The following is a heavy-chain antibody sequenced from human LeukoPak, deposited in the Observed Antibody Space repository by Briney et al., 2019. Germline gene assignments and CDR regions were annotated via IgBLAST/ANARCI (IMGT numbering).Heavy chain of an antibody. CDR3: ARGSAYYDSSGYHTNRNWFDP. V-gene: IGHV4-30-2*05. J-gene: IGHJ5*02. Sequence: SETLSLTCAVSGGSISSGGYSWSWIRQPPGKGLEWIGYIYHSGSTYYNPSLKSRVTISVDTSKNQFSLKLSSVTAADTAVYYCARGSAYYDSSGYHTNRNWFDPWGQGTLVTVSS. CDR1: GGSISSGGYS. D-gene: IGHD3-22*01. CDR2: IYHSGST.